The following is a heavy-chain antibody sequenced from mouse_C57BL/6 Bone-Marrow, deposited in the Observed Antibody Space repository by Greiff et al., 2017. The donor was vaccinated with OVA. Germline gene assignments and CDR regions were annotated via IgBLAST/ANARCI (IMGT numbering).Heavy chain of an antibody. V-gene: IGHV1-39*01. CDR3: ARFVYGSSPFYFDY. J-gene: IGHJ2*01. CDR1: GYSFTDYN. Sequence: EVQLQQSGPELVKPGASVKISCKASGYSFTDYNMNWVKQSNGKSLEWIGVINPNYGTTSYNQKFKGKATLTVDKSSSTAYMQLNSLTSEDSAVYYCARFVYGSSPFYFDYWGQGTTLTVSS. D-gene: IGHD1-1*01. CDR2: INPNYGTT.